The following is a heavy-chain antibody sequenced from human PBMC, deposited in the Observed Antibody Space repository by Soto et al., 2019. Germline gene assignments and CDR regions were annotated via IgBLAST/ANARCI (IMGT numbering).Heavy chain of an antibody. V-gene: IGHV3-74*01. CDR1: GFTFSSYW. D-gene: IGHD1-26*01. CDR2: INSDGSST. J-gene: IGHJ3*02. Sequence: GSLRLSCAASGFTFSSYWMHWVRQAPGKGLVWVSRINSDGSSTSYADSVKGRFTISRDNAKNTLYLQMNSLRAGDTAVYYCAREGVGADIDAFDIWGQGTMVTVSS. CDR3: AREGVGADIDAFDI.